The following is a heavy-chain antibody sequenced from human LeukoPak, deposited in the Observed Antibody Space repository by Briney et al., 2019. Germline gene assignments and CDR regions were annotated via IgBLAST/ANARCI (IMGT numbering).Heavy chain of an antibody. Sequence: PSETLSLTCAVYGGSFSGYYWSWIRQPPGKGLEWIGEINHSGSTNYNPSLKSRVTISVDTSKNQFSLKLSSVTAADTAVYYCARARGCFDYWGQGTLVTVSS. CDR2: INHSGST. J-gene: IGHJ4*02. CDR3: ARARGCFDY. CDR1: GGSFSGYY. D-gene: IGHD2-8*01. V-gene: IGHV4-34*01.